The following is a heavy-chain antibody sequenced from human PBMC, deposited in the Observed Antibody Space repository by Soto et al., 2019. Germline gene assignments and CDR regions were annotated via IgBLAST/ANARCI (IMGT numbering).Heavy chain of an antibody. J-gene: IGHJ6*02. Sequence: QVQLVESGGGVVQPGRSLRLSCSASGFIFGTYGMDWVRQAPGKGLEWVALISYDGNKEFYADSVKGRFTISRDNSRNTLCLRMNSLKPEDTAMYYWTKETATSVDYYYFYGLDVWRPGTTVSLSS. CDR3: TKETATSVDYYYFYGLDV. CDR2: ISYDGNKE. V-gene: IGHV3-30*18. D-gene: IGHD1-1*01. CDR1: GFIFGTYG.